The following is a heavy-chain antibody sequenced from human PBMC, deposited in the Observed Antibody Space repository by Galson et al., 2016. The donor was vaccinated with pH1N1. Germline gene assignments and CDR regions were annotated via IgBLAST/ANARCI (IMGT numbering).Heavy chain of an antibody. CDR2: ISGYNGNT. CDR1: GYMFTSYG. J-gene: IGHJ5*02. V-gene: IGHV1-18*01. Sequence: QSGAEVKEPGASVKVSCKAPGYMFTSYGITWVRQAPGQGLEWMGLISGYNGNTNYAQKFRGRPTMTTDTSTTTAYMELRSLRSDDTAFYYCARLSGSRWLDPWSQGTLVTVSS. D-gene: IGHD3-10*01. CDR3: ARLSGSRWLDP.